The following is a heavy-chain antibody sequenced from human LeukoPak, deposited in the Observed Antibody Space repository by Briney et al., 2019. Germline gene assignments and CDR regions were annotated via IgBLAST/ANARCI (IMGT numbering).Heavy chain of an antibody. CDR1: GFTFSSYA. CDR2: ISGSGGST. D-gene: IGHD3-3*01. CDR3: AKDPSYDFWSGYKVY. J-gene: IGHJ4*02. Sequence: GGSLRLSCAASGFTFSSYAMSWVRQAPGKGLERVSAISGSGGSTYYADSVKGRFTISRDNSKNTLYLQMNSLRAEDTAVYYCAKDPSYDFWSGYKVYWGQGTLVTVSS. V-gene: IGHV3-23*01.